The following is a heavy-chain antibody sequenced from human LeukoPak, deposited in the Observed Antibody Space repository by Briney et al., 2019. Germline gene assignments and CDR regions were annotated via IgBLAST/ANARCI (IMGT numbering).Heavy chain of an antibody. V-gene: IGHV3-33*01. D-gene: IGHD1-14*01. CDR1: GFTFSSYG. CDR2: IWYDGSNK. CDR3: ARAGLTENYYYYYMDV. Sequence: GGSLRLSCAASGFTFSSYGMHWVRQAPGKGLEWVAVIWYDGSNKYYADSVKGRFTISRDNSKNTLYLQMNSLRAEDTAVYYCARAGLTENYYYYYMDVWGKGTTVTVSS. J-gene: IGHJ6*03.